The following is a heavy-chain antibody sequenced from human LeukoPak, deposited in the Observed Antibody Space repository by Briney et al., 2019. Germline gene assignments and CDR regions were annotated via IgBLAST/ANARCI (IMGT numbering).Heavy chain of an antibody. V-gene: IGHV1-2*04. D-gene: IGHD6-19*01. Sequence: GASVKVSCKASGYTFTGYYMHWVRQAPGQGLEWMGWINPNSGGTNYAQKFQGWVTMTRDTSISTAYMELSRLRSDDTAVYYCAREGSGWYSGAFDIWGQGTMVTVSS. CDR3: AREGSGWYSGAFDI. J-gene: IGHJ3*02. CDR1: GYTFTGYY. CDR2: INPNSGGT.